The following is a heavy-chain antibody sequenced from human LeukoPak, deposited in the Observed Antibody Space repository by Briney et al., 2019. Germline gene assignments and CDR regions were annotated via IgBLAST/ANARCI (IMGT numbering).Heavy chain of an antibody. V-gene: IGHV4-30-2*01. Sequence: SQTLSLTCAVPGGSISSGGYSWSWIRQPPGKGLEWIGYIYHSGSTYYNPSLKSRVTISVDRSKNQFSLKLSSVTAADTAVYYCARGGYYAPSKPYNWFDPWGQGTLVTVSS. J-gene: IGHJ5*02. CDR3: ARGGYYAPSKPYNWFDP. D-gene: IGHD3-3*01. CDR2: IYHSGST. CDR1: GGSISSGGYS.